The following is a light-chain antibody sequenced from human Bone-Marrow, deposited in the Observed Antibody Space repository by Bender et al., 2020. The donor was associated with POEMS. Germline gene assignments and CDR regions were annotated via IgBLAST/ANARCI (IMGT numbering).Light chain of an antibody. CDR3: CSYAGSSTSGV. CDR2: DVI. Sequence: QSALTQPRSLSASPGQSVTISCTGSSSDVGASNYVSWYQQYPGKAPKVIIYDVIKRPSGVSNRFSGSKSGNTASLTISGLQTEDEADYYCCSYAGSSTSGVFGGGTKLTVL. V-gene: IGLV2-11*01. J-gene: IGLJ3*02. CDR1: SSDVGASNY.